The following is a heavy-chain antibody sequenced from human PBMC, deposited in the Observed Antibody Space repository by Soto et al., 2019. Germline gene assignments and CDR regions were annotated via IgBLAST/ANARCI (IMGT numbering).Heavy chain of an antibody. D-gene: IGHD6-6*01. CDR2: INPNSGGT. V-gene: IGHV1-2*04. CDR3: ARDRGEYSSSSVDYYGMDV. J-gene: IGHJ6*02. Sequence: ASVKVSCKASGYTFTGYYMHWVRQAPGQGLEWMGWINPNSGGTNYAQKFQGWVTMTRDTSISTAYMELSRLRSDDTAVYYCARDRGEYSSSSVDYYGMDVWGQGTTVTVSS. CDR1: GYTFTGYY.